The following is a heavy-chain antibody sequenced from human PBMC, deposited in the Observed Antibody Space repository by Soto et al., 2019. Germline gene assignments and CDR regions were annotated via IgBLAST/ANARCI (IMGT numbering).Heavy chain of an antibody. V-gene: IGHV2-5*01. CDR2: IYWNDDY. D-gene: IGHD2-15*01. Sequence: SGPTLVNPTQTLTLTCTFSGVSLSTSGVGVGWIRQPPGKALEWLALIYWNDDYRYTPSLNSRLTITKHTSKNQVVLAMTNMDPVDTGTYYCARFYCTGGSCANPTLFDSWGQGTLVPVSS. J-gene: IGHJ4*02. CDR3: ARFYCTGGSCANPTLFDS. CDR1: GVSLSTSGVG.